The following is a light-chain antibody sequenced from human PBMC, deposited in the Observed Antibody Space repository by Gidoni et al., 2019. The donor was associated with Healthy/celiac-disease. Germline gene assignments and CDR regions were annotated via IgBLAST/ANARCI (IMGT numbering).Light chain of an antibody. V-gene: IGLV2-14*01. CDR2: DVS. Sequence: QSALTQPAYVSGSPGTSITISCTGTSSDVGGYNYVSWYQQHPGKAPKLMIYDVSNRPSGVSNRFSGSKSGNTASLTISGLQAEDEADYYCRSYTSSSTLVVFGGGTKLTVL. CDR1: SSDVGGYNY. J-gene: IGLJ2*01. CDR3: RSYTSSSTLVV.